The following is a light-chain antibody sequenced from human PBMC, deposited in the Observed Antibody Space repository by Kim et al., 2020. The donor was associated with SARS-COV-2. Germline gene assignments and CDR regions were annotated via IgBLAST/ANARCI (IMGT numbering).Light chain of an antibody. V-gene: IGLV3-1*01. Sequence: VSPGQAALITCAGDRLGAKYVAWYQQRPGQSPVLIVSQDTKRPSAIPERFSGSNSGNTATLTITGTQAMDEADYYCQAWDNSAYVFGTGTKVTVL. CDR3: QAWDNSAYV. CDR1: RLGAKY. CDR2: QDT. J-gene: IGLJ1*01.